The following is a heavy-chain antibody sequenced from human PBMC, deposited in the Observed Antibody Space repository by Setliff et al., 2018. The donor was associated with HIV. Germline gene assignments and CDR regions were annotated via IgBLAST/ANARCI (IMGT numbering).Heavy chain of an antibody. CDR1: GGSISSGGYS. CDR2: IYHSGST. J-gene: IGHJ3*02. CDR3: ARPRLWRDAFDI. D-gene: IGHD1-1*01. V-gene: IGHV4-30-2*01. Sequence: SETLSLTCAVSGGSISSGGYSWSWIRQPPGKGLEWIGYIYHSGSTYYNPSLKSRVTISVDTSKNQFSLRLSSVTAADTAVYYCARPRLWRDAFDIWGQGAMVTVSS.